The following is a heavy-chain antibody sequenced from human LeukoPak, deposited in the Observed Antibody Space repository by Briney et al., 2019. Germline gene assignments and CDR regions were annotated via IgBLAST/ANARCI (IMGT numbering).Heavy chain of an antibody. J-gene: IGHJ4*02. CDR1: GGSISSGGYY. D-gene: IGHD6-19*01. CDR3: ARHEPIAVAGNFDY. CDR2: IYHSGST. V-gene: IGHV4-30-2*01. Sequence: SETLSLTCTVSGGSISSGGYYWSWIRQPPGKGLEWIGYIYHSGSTYYNPSLKSRVTISVDRSKNQFSLKLSSVTAADTAVYYCARHEPIAVAGNFDYWGQGTLVTVSS.